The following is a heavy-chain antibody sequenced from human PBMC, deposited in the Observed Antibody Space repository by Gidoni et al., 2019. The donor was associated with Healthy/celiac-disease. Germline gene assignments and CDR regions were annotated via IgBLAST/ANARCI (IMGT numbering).Heavy chain of an antibody. Sequence: QVQLVQSGAEVKKPGASVQVSCKVSGYTLTELSMHWVRQGPGKGLEWRGGFDPVDGETIYAQKFQGRVTMTEDTSTDTAYMKLSSLRSEDTAVYYCATVICSSTSCNEPYYMDVWGKGTTVTVSS. V-gene: IGHV1-24*01. CDR2: FDPVDGET. CDR1: GYTLTELS. J-gene: IGHJ6*03. CDR3: ATVICSSTSCNEPYYMDV. D-gene: IGHD2-2*01.